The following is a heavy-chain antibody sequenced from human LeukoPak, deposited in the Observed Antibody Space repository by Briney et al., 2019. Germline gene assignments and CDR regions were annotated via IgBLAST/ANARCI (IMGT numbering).Heavy chain of an antibody. CDR2: IGGTGTST. CDR1: GFTFDDYY. CDR3: ARAADDYFFDY. Sequence: PGGSLRLSCAASGFTFDDYYMNWVRQAPGKGLEWVSGIGGTGTSTYYADSVKGRFTISRDNSKNTLYLQMNSLRAEDTALYYCARAADDYFFDYWGQGTLVTVSS. J-gene: IGHJ4*02. V-gene: IGHV3-23*01. D-gene: IGHD2-21*02.